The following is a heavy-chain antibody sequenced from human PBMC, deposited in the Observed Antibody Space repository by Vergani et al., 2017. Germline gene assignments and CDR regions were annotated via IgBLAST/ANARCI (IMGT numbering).Heavy chain of an antibody. CDR3: AKDYYGAGSDYSYFDY. Sequence: EVQLLESGGGLVQPGGSLRLSCAASGFTFSSYAMSWVRQAPGKGLEWVAAISGSGRSTYYADSVKGRFTISRDNSTHTLYLQMNSLRAEDTAVYYCAKDYYGAGSDYSYFDYWGQATLVTVSS. D-gene: IGHD3-10*01. J-gene: IGHJ4*02. CDR2: ISGSGRST. CDR1: GFTFSSYA. V-gene: IGHV3-23*01.